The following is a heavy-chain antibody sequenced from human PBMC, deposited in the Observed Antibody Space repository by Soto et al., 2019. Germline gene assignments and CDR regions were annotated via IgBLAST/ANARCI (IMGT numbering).Heavy chain of an antibody. V-gene: IGHV4-30-4*08. CDR3: AREDDGGDRDYYGLDV. CDR1: GGSISYEYYH. Sequence: QVKLQQSGPGLVKPSQTLSLTCTVSGGSISYEYYHWTWIRQSPGKGLEWIGYIHYSGSIIYNPSFRSRVTISVDTSKNQCSLQLSSVTAADPAVYFCAREDDGGDRDYYGLDVWGQGTTVTVSS. CDR2: IHYSGSI. D-gene: IGHD2-21*02. J-gene: IGHJ6*02.